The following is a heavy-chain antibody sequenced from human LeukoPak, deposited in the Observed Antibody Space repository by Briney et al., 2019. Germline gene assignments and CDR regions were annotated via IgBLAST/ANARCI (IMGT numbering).Heavy chain of an antibody. CDR1: GFTFSSYS. Sequence: GGSLRLSCAASGFTFSSYSMNWVRQAPGKGLEWVSSISSSSSYIYYADSVKGRFTISRDNAKNSMYLQMNSLRAEDTAVYYCARDSVREPKNDYWGQGTLVTVSS. J-gene: IGHJ4*02. D-gene: IGHD2-2*01. V-gene: IGHV3-21*01. CDR2: ISSSSSYI. CDR3: ARDSVREPKNDY.